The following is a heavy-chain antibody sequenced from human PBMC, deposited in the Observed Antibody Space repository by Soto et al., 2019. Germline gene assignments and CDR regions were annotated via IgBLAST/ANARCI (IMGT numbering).Heavy chain of an antibody. CDR1: GGSTSSYY. V-gene: IGHV4-59*08. CDR2: NSYSGST. Sequence: SETRSLTCTVTGGSTSSYYWSWLRQPPGKGLEWIGYNSYSGSTDYNPSLKSRVTISVDTSKNQFSLKLSSATAADTAVYYCARHGASYSFDYWGQGTLVTVSS. J-gene: IGHJ4*02. CDR3: ARHGASYSFDY. D-gene: IGHD1-26*01.